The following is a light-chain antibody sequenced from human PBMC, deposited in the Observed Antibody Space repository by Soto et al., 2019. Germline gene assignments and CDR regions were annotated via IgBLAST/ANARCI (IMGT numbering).Light chain of an antibody. CDR3: TSYTSENTYV. CDR2: DVS. Sequence: QSALTQPASVSGSPGQSITISCTGTSSDVGGYNYVSWFQHHPGKAPKLIISDVSDRPSGVSNRFSGSKSGNTASLTISGLQADDEADYYCTSYTSENTYVFGTGTKVTAL. CDR1: SSDVGGYNY. V-gene: IGLV2-14*01. J-gene: IGLJ1*01.